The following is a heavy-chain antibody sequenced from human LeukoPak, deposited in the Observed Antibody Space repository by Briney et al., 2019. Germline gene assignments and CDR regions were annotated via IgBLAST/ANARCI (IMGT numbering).Heavy chain of an antibody. J-gene: IGHJ5*02. Sequence: PSETLSLTCTVSGYSISSGYYWSWIRQPAGKGLEWIGRVYSSGSTNYNPSLKSRVTSSVDTSKNQFSQKLSSVTAADTAVYYCASIYYYDSAPFDPWGQGTLVTVSS. CDR3: ASIYYYDSAPFDP. D-gene: IGHD3-22*01. CDR1: GYSISSGYY. V-gene: IGHV4-61*02. CDR2: VYSSGST.